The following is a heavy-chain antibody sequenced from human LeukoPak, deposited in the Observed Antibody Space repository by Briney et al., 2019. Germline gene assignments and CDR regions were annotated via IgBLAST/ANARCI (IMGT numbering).Heavy chain of an antibody. Sequence: GGSLRLSCAASGFTFTNYAMSWVRQAPGKGLEWVSVISGSGGGTNYADSVKGQFTISRDSSKNTLLLQMNSLRSEDTAVYFCAKDFGYGDCFDYWGQGTLVTVSS. CDR2: ISGSGGGT. J-gene: IGHJ4*02. D-gene: IGHD4-17*01. V-gene: IGHV3-23*01. CDR3: AKDFGYGDCFDY. CDR1: GFTFTNYA.